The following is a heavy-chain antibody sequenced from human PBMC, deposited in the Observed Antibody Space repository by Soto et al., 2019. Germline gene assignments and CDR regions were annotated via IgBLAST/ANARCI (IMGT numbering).Heavy chain of an antibody. Sequence: GGSLRLSCAASGFTFSSYGMHWVRQAPGKGLEWVAVISYDGSNKYYADSVKGRFTISRDNSKNTLYLQMNSLRAEDTAVYYCAKDLSGGIVDQHQNYYYYGMDVWGQGTRVTVSS. V-gene: IGHV3-30*18. CDR1: GFTFSSYG. CDR3: AKDLSGGIVDQHQNYYYYGMDV. D-gene: IGHD3-10*01. J-gene: IGHJ6*02. CDR2: ISYDGSNK.